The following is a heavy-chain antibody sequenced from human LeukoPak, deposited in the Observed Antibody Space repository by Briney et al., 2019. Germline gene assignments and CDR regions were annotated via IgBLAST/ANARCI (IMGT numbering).Heavy chain of an antibody. V-gene: IGHV3-9*01. CDR2: INWNSGSI. Sequence: GGSLRLSCAASGFTFDDYAMHWVRQAPGKGLEWVAGINWNSGSIAYADSVKGRFTISRDNAKNSLYLQMNGLRAEDTALYFCARGGGLDVWGQGATVTVSS. D-gene: IGHD3-16*01. CDR1: GFTFDDYA. CDR3: ARGGGLDV. J-gene: IGHJ6*02.